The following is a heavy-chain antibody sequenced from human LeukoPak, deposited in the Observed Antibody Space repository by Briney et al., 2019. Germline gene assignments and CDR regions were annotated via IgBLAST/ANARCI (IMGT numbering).Heavy chain of an antibody. CDR3: ARRSGTAYYYYMDV. V-gene: IGHV4-30-4*08. J-gene: IGHJ6*03. Sequence: PSETLSLTCTVSGGSISSGDYYWSWIRQPPGKGLEWIGYIYYSGSTYYNPSLKSRVTISVDTSKNQFSLKLSSVTAADTAVYYCARRSGTAYYYYMDVWGKGTTVTVSS. CDR1: GGSISSGDYY. D-gene: IGHD6-25*01. CDR2: IYYSGST.